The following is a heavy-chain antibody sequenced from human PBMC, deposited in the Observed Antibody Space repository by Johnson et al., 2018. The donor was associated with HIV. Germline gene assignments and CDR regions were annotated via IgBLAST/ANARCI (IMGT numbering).Heavy chain of an antibody. CDR2: ISYDGSNK. CDR3: ARGMYYNFWSGYGIRWDAFDI. CDR1: GFTFSTYD. Sequence: QVQLVESGGGVVQPGRSLRLSCAASGFTFSTYDMHWVRQAPGKGLEWVAIISYDGSNKYYADSVKGRFTISRDNSKNTLYLQMNSLRAEDTAVFFCARGMYYNFWSGYGIRWDAFDIWGQGTMVTVSS. J-gene: IGHJ3*02. V-gene: IGHV3-30*03. D-gene: IGHD3-3*01.